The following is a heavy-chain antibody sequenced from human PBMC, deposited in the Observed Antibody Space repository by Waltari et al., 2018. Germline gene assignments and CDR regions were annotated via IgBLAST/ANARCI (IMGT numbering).Heavy chain of an antibody. CDR3: ARDQHSSSWYGDYYYYGMDV. CDR1: GYTFTSYA. CDR2: INAGNGNT. V-gene: IGHV1-3*01. Sequence: QVQLVQSGAEVKKPGASVKVSCKASGYTFTSYAMHWVRQAPGQRLEWMGWINAGNGNTKYSQKFQGRVTITRDTSASTAYMELSSLRSEDTAVYYCARDQHSSSWYGDYYYYGMDVWGQGTTVTVSS. J-gene: IGHJ6*02. D-gene: IGHD6-13*01.